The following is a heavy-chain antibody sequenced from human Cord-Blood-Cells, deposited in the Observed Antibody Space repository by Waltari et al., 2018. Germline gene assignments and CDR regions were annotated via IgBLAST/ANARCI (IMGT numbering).Heavy chain of an antibody. D-gene: IGHD3-22*01. Sequence: EVQLVESGGGLVQPGGSLRLSCAASGFTFSSYWMRWVRQAPGKGLEWVANIKQDGSEKYYVDSVKGRFTISRDNAKNSLYLQMNSLRAEDTAVYYCARDGRYYYDSSGYYFDYWGQGTLVTVSS. V-gene: IGHV3-7*01. CDR1: GFTFSSYW. J-gene: IGHJ4*02. CDR2: IKQDGSEK. CDR3: ARDGRYYYDSSGYYFDY.